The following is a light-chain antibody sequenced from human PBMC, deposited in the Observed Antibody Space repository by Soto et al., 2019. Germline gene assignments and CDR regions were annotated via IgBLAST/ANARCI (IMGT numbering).Light chain of an antibody. CDR1: QSISGW. J-gene: IGKJ1*01. V-gene: IGKV1-5*01. CDR2: DAS. Sequence: DIHMSQSPSTLSASVGDRVTITCRASQSISGWLAWYQQKPGKAPNLLIYDASTLESGVPSRFSGSGSGTEFTLTISSLQPDDFATYYCQQYNTYPVFGQGTKVDIK. CDR3: QQYNTYPV.